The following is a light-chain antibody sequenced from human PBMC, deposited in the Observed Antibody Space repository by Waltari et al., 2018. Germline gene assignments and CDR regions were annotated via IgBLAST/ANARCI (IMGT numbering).Light chain of an antibody. J-gene: IGLJ2*01. CDR2: DVT. Sequence: QSALTQPASVSGSPGQSITISCSGGGSAVVSSDYVPWHQHHPGKAPQVIIYDVTNRPSGVSDRFSASKSANTASLTISRLQPEDEADYYCSSQTLDGLVLFGGGTRLTVL. CDR3: SSQTLDGLVL. CDR1: GSAVVSSDY. V-gene: IGLV2-14*03.